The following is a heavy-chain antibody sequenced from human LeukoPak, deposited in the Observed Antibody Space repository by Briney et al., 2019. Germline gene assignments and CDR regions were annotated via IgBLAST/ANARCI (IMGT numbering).Heavy chain of an antibody. Sequence: GGSLRLSCAASGFTFSSYSMNWVRQAPGRGLEWVSYISSSSSTIYYADSVKGRFTISRDHAKNSLYLQMNSLRAEDTAVYYCAGEGFGSLGWTLYYFDYWGQGTLVTVSS. CDR2: ISSSSSTI. CDR3: AGEGFGSLGWTLYYFDY. J-gene: IGHJ4*02. V-gene: IGHV3-48*01. D-gene: IGHD3-10*01. CDR1: GFTFSSYS.